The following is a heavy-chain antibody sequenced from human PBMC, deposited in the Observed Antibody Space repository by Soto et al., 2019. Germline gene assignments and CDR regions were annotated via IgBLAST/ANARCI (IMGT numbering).Heavy chain of an antibody. CDR2: MNPSSGNT. V-gene: IGHV1-8*01. CDR1: GYTFTSYD. Sequence: QVQLVQSGAEVKKPGASVKVSCKASGYTFTSYDINWVRQATGQGLEWMGWMNPSSGNTGYAQKFQGRVTMTSNTSRSTAYMELSSLRSEDTAVYYCARRIDFWSGYYSDYYYYMDFGGRVSTVTVSS. J-gene: IGHJ6*03. CDR3: ARRIDFWSGYYSDYYYYMDF. D-gene: IGHD3-3*01.